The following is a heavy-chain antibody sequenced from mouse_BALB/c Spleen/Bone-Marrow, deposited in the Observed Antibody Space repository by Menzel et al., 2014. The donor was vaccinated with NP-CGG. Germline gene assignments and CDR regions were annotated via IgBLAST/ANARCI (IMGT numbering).Heavy chain of an antibody. CDR1: GYTFTSYW. CDR2: INPSNGPT. J-gene: IGHJ2*01. V-gene: IGHV1S81*02. CDR3: ARGGFDY. Sequence: ESGAELVKPGASVKLSCKASGYTFTSYWMHWVKQRPGQGLEWIGEINPSNGPTNYNEKFKSKATLTVDKSSSTAYMQLSSLTSEDSAVYYCARGGFDYWGQGTTLTVSS.